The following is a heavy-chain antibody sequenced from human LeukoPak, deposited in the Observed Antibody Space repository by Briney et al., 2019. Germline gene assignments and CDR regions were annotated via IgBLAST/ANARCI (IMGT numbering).Heavy chain of an antibody. Sequence: GGSLRLSCAASGFIFSNAWMNWVRQAPGKGLEWVAVISYDGSNKYYADSVKGRFTISRDNSKNTLYLQMNSLRAEDTAVYYCARSSLGFDYWGQGTLVTVSS. CDR1: GFIFSNAW. CDR3: ARSSLGFDY. J-gene: IGHJ4*02. D-gene: IGHD3-16*01. CDR2: ISYDGSNK. V-gene: IGHV3-30-3*01.